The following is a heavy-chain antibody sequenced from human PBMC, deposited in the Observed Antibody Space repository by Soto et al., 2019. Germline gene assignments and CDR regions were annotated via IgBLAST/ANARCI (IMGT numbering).Heavy chain of an antibody. CDR3: AKEGGLSGSYYISSSYYFNY. Sequence: QVQLVESGGGLVQPGRSLRLSCVASGFTFSSYGMHWVRQAPGKGLEWVAIISYDGSNTYYADSVKGRFTISRYNSKNTLYLQMNSLIAEDTSVYYCAKEGGLSGSYYISSSYYFNYWGQGTLVTVSS. D-gene: IGHD1-26*01. CDR1: GFTFSSYG. CDR2: ISYDGSNT. J-gene: IGHJ4*02. V-gene: IGHV3-30*18.